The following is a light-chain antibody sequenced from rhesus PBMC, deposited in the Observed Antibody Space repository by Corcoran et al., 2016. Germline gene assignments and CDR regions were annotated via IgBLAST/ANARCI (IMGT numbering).Light chain of an antibody. V-gene: IGKV1-94*01. J-gene: IGKJ1*01. CDR3: IRDYTTPWT. CDR1: QGINKE. CDR2: AAS. Sequence: DIQMTQSPSSLSASVGDRVTVTRRASQGINKELSWYQQKPGKAPTLLIYAASRLQTGVSSRFSGRGSGTDYTLTISSLQPEDVATYYCIRDYTTPWTFGQGTKVEIK.